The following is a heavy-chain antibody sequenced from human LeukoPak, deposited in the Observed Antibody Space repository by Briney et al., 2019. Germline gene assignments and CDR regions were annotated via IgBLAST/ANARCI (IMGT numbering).Heavy chain of an antibody. CDR3: ATEPVPRSSGLDF. J-gene: IGHJ4*02. CDR2: FAPIFGTA. CDR1: GGIFTSYA. V-gene: IGHV1-69*05. D-gene: IGHD3-22*01. Sequence: SVKVSCKASGGIFTSYAFSWVRQAPRQGLEWMGGFAPIFGTANYAQRFQGRVTITTDESTSTAYMELSNLRSEDTAVYYCATEPVPRSSGLDFRGQGTLVTVSS.